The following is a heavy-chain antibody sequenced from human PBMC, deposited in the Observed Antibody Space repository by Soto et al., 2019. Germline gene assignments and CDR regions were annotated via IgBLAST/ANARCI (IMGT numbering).Heavy chain of an antibody. J-gene: IGHJ6*02. V-gene: IGHV6-1*01. CDR2: TYYRSKWYN. CDR3: ASEGSSRWGMDV. CDR1: GDSVSSNSAA. D-gene: IGHD6-6*01. Sequence: SQTLSLTCAMSGDSVSSNSAALNWIRQSPSRGLEWLGRTYYRSKWYNDYAVSVKSRITINPDTSKNQFSLQLNSVTPEDTAVYYCASEGSSRWGMDVWGQGTTVTVSS.